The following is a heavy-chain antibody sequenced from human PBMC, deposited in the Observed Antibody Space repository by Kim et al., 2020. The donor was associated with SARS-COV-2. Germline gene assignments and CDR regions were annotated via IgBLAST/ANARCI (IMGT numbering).Heavy chain of an antibody. D-gene: IGHD2-8*01. CDR1: GYTFTGYY. V-gene: IGHV1-2*02. Sequence: ASVKVSCKASGYTFTGYYMHWVRQAPGQGLEWMGWINPNSGGTNYAQKFQGRVTMTRDTSISTAYMELSRLRSDDTAVYYCARADCTNGVCYSQQDLWFDPWGQGTLVTVSS. J-gene: IGHJ5*02. CDR2: INPNSGGT. CDR3: ARADCTNGVCYSQQDLWFDP.